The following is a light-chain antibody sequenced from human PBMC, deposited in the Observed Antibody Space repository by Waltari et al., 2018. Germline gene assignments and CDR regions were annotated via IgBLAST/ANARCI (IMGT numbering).Light chain of an antibody. CDR3: ATWDDTLNGPV. Sequence: QSVLTQPPSASGTPRQRVTISCSGSNSNIGRNTVNWYQQLPGTAPTLLVYNIFHRPPGVPDRFSGSKSGTSASLAILWVRPEDEADYYCATWDDTLNGPVFGGGTKLTVL. V-gene: IGLV1-44*01. CDR2: NIF. CDR1: NSNIGRNT. J-gene: IGLJ2*01.